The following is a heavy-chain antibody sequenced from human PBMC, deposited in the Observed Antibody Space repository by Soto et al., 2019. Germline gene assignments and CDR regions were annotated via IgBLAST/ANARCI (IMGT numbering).Heavy chain of an antibody. V-gene: IGHV4-31*03. CDR2: IYYSGST. D-gene: IGHD6-13*01. J-gene: IGHJ4*02. CDR1: GGSISSGGYY. Sequence: LSLTCTVSGGSISSGGYYWSWIRRHPGKGLEWIGYIYYSGSTYYNPSLKSRVTISVDTSKNQFSLKLSSVTAADTAVYYCARESYSSSPSFDYWGQGTLVTVSS. CDR3: ARESYSSSPSFDY.